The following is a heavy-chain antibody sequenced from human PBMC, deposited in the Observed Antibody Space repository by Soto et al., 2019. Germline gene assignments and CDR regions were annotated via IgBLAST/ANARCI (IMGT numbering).Heavy chain of an antibody. CDR3: AREGGDTPDGLYYFAS. Sequence: PSEILSLTSTDSAGHTSSHNACSFISQPPGKGLEWIGHIYYSGNTDYNPSLKSRLAISIDTSKNQFSLKLSSVTAADTAVYFCAREGGDTPDGLYYFASRGQGSLVNGSS. V-gene: IGHV4-30-4*01. CDR2: IYYSGNT. D-gene: IGHD3-16*01. J-gene: IGHJ4*02. CDR1: AGHTSSHNA.